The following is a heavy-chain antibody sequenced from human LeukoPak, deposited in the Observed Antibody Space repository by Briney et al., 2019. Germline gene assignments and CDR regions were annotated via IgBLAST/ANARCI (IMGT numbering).Heavy chain of an antibody. CDR2: INPNSGGT. V-gene: IGHV1-2*02. Sequence: ASVEVSCKASGYTFIDYYIHWVRQAPGQGLEWMGWINPNSGGTNYAQHFQGRVTMTRDTSIRTVYMELSRLRSDDTAVYSCANTYGSGSYYKGGFDPWGQGTLVTVSS. CDR1: GYTFIDYY. CDR3: ANTYGSGSYYKGGFDP. J-gene: IGHJ5*02. D-gene: IGHD3-10*01.